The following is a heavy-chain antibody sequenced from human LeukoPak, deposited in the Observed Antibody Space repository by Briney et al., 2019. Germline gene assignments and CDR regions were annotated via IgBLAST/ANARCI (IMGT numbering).Heavy chain of an antibody. Sequence: ASVKVSCKASGYTFTSYGISWVRQAPGQGLEWMGWMNPNSGNTGYAQKFQGRVTITRNTSISTAYMELSSLRSEDTAVYYCARVGYSYGYRYYFDYWGQGTLVTVSS. CDR3: ARVGYSYGYRYYFDY. V-gene: IGHV1-8*03. CDR1: GYTFTSYG. J-gene: IGHJ4*02. D-gene: IGHD5-18*01. CDR2: MNPNSGNT.